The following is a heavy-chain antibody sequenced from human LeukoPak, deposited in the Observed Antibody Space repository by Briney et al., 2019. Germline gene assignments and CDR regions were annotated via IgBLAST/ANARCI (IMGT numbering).Heavy chain of an antibody. Sequence: GGSLRLSCAASGFTFSSYHISWVRQAPGKGLEWVSAISGSGASTYYADSVKGRCTISRDNSKSTLSLQMNGLRAEDTAIYYCAKRMATLGGPFDIWGQGTMVTVSS. CDR3: AKRMATLGGPFDI. J-gene: IGHJ3*02. V-gene: IGHV3-23*01. CDR1: GFTFSSYH. CDR2: ISGSGAST. D-gene: IGHD5-24*01.